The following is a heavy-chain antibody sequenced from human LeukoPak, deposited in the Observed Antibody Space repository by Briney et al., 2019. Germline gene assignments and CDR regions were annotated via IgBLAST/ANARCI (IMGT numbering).Heavy chain of an antibody. Sequence: SETLSLTCTVSGGSISSYYCSWIRQPPGKGLEWIGYIYYSGSTNYNPSLKSRVTISVDTSKNQFSLRLSSVTAAATAVYYCARVSMGTTWYYYYYMDVWGKGTTVTVSS. CDR1: GGSISSYY. D-gene: IGHD2/OR15-2a*01. CDR3: ARVSMGTTWYYYYYMDV. J-gene: IGHJ6*03. CDR2: IYYSGST. V-gene: IGHV4-59*01.